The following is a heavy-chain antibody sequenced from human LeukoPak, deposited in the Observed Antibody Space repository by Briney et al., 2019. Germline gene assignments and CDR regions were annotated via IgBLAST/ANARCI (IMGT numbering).Heavy chain of an antibody. J-gene: IGHJ4*02. D-gene: IGHD4/OR15-4a*01. CDR2: INHSGST. CDR3: ARALEGLSDFDY. V-gene: IGHV4-34*01. CDR1: GGSFSGYY. Sequence: NPSETLSLTCAGYGGSFSGYYWSWIRQPPGKGLEWIGEINHSGSTNYNPSLKSRVTISVDTSKNQFSLKLSSVTAADTAVYYCARALEGLSDFDYWGQGTLVTVSS.